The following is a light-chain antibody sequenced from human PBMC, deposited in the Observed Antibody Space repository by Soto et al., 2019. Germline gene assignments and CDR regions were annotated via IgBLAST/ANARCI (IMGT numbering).Light chain of an antibody. J-gene: IGKJ1*01. CDR1: QSVRSN. V-gene: IGKV3-15*01. CDR3: QQYNNWPPAWT. CDR2: GAS. Sequence: EIVMTQSPSTLCVSPVERATLSCRASQSVRSNLAWYQQKPGQSPRLLIYGASTRATGIPARFSGSGSGTQFTLTISSLQSEDFAVYYCQQYNNWPPAWTFGQGTKV.